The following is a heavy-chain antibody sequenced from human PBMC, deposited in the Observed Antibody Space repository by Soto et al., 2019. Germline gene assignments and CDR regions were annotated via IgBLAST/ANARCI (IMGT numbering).Heavy chain of an antibody. V-gene: IGHV1-69*13. Sequence: GASVKVSCKASGGTFSSYAISWVRQAPGQGLEWMGGIIPIFGTANYAQKFQGRVTITADESTSTAYMELRSLRSDDTAVYYCARGGDSSLYYYYGMDVWGQGTTVTVSS. J-gene: IGHJ6*02. CDR2: IIPIFGTA. CDR1: GGTFSSYA. CDR3: ARGGDSSLYYYYGMDV. D-gene: IGHD6-13*01.